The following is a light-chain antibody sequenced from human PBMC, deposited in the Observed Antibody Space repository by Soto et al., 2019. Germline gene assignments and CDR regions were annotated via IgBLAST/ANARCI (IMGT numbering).Light chain of an antibody. CDR2: KAA. CDR1: QSISSW. J-gene: IGKJ1*01. Sequence: DIQMTQSPSTLSTSVGDVVTITCRASQSISSWLAWYQQKPGKAPKLLIYKAASLESGVPSRFSGSGSGTELTLTISSLQPDDVATYYCQQYNYYSRTLGQGTKVDIK. CDR3: QQYNYYSRT. V-gene: IGKV1-5*03.